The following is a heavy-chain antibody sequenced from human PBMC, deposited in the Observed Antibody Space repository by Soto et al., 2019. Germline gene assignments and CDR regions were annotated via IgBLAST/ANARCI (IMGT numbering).Heavy chain of an antibody. D-gene: IGHD3-22*01. J-gene: IGHJ4*02. CDR1: GGTFSSYA. Sequence: SVKVSCKASGGTFSSYAISWVRQAPGQGLEWMEGIIPIFGTANYAQKFQGRVTITADESTSTAYMELSSLRSEDTAVYYCARDSSGYPNFDYWGQGTLVTVSS. CDR3: ARDSSGYPNFDY. CDR2: IIPIFGTA. V-gene: IGHV1-69*13.